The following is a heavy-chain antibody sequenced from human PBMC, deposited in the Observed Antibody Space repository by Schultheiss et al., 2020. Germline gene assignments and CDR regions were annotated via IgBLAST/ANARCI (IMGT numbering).Heavy chain of an antibody. V-gene: IGHV1-2*04. Sequence: GSVKVSCKASGYTFTGYYMHWVRQAPGQGLEWMGWINPNSGGTNYAQKFQGWVTMTRDTSISTAYMELSRLRSDDTAVYYCARGGATVTPYGRDVWGQGTTGTVAS. J-gene: IGHJ6*02. CDR2: INPNSGGT. CDR1: GYTFTGYY. D-gene: IGHD4-17*01. CDR3: ARGGATVTPYGRDV.